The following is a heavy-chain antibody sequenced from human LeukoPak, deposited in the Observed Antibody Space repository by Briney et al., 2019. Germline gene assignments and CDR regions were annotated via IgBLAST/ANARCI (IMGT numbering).Heavy chain of an antibody. J-gene: IGHJ4*02. Sequence: GGSLRLSCAASGFTFSSYGMHWVRQAPGRGLEWVAFIRYDGSNKYYADSVKGRFTISRDNSKNTLYLQMNSLRAEDTAVYYCAKLDSSGWSRPFDYWGQGTLVTVSS. CDR1: GFTFSSYG. D-gene: IGHD6-19*01. CDR3: AKLDSSGWSRPFDY. CDR2: IRYDGSNK. V-gene: IGHV3-30*02.